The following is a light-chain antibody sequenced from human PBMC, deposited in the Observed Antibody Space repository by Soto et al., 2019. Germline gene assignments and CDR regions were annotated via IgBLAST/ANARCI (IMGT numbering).Light chain of an antibody. V-gene: IGKV3-20*01. CDR3: QQFGNSPWT. CDR2: GTS. Sequence: VLSQSPGRLSLSPGERATLSCRASQSVPSTYFAWYQQKSGQPPRLLISGTSNRATGIPDRFSGGGSGRDFTLTISRLEPEDFAVYFCQQFGNSPWTFGQGTKVDIK. J-gene: IGKJ1*01. CDR1: QSVPSTY.